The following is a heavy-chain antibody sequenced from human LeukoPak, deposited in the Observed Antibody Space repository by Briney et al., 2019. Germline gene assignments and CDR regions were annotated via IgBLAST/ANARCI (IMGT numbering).Heavy chain of an antibody. V-gene: IGHV3-23*01. D-gene: IGHD3-10*01. CDR1: GFTFNTYA. CDR2: ISSSGGST. CDR3: AKLGSGSYRAYYYYYGMDV. Sequence: RGGPLRLSCAASGFTFNTYAMSWVRQAPGEGLEWVSAISSSGGSTYYADSVKGRFTISRDNSKNTLYLQMNSLRAEDTAVYYCAKLGSGSYRAYYYYYGMDVWGQGTTVTVSS. J-gene: IGHJ6*02.